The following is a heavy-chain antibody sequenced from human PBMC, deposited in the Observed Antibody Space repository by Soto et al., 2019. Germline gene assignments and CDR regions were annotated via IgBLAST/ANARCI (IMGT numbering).Heavy chain of an antibody. Sequence: LRLSCAGSGFTFRWFGMNWVRQAPGKGLEWVARISNDGSNEYYVDSVKGRFTISRDNSKNTLYLQMDSLRAEDTAVYYCARGEVRGIIPSYFDYWGLGTLVTVSS. CDR3: ARGEVRGIIPSYFDY. D-gene: IGHD3-10*01. CDR1: GFTFRWFG. CDR2: ISNDGSNE. V-gene: IGHV3-30*03. J-gene: IGHJ4*02.